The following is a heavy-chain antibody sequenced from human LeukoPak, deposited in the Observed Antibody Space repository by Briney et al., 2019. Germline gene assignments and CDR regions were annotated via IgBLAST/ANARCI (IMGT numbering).Heavy chain of an antibody. CDR2: INTNTGKP. D-gene: IGHD4-17*01. CDR3: ATRRSGDYEGYYYYYMDV. CDR1: GYSFTTFA. J-gene: IGHJ6*03. Sequence: GASVKVSCKASGYSFTTFAMNWVRQAPGQGLEWMGWINTNTGKPTYAQGFTGRFVFSSDTSVSTAYLQISSLKAEDTAVYYCATRRSGDYEGYYYYYMDVWGKGTTVTVSS. V-gene: IGHV7-4-1*02.